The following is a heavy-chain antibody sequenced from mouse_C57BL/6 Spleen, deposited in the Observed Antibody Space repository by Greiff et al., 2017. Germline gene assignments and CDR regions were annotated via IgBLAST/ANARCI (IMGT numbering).Heavy chain of an antibody. V-gene: IGHV2-3*01. J-gene: IGHJ4*01. CDR1: GFSLTSYG. CDR2: IWGAGST. Sequence: QVQLQQSGPGLVAPSQSLSITCTVSGFSLTSYGVSWVRQPPGQGLEWLGVIWGAGSTNYHSALISKLSITKDNSKSQVNLKLNSLQTDDTATYYCASRPSMDYWGQGTSVTVSS. CDR3: ASRPSMDY.